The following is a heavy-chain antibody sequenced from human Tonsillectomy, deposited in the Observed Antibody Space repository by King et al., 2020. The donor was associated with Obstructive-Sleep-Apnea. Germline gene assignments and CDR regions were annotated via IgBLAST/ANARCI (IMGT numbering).Heavy chain of an antibody. D-gene: IGHD3-3*02. CDR3: ARVAFSSPHFYYCGMDV. CDR2: INSDGSST. CDR1: GFTFSSYW. V-gene: IGHV3-74*01. Sequence: VQLVESGGGLVQPGGSLRLSCAASGFTFSSYWMQWVRQAPGTGLVWVSRINSDGSSTNYAESVEGRLTIARDNAKNTLFLQMNSLRAEDTAVYYCARVAFSSPHFYYCGMDVWGQGTTVTVSS. J-gene: IGHJ6*02.